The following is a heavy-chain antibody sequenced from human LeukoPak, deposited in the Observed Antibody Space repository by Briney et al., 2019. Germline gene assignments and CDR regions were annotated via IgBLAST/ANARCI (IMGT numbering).Heavy chain of an antibody. V-gene: IGHV4-59*01. J-gene: IGHJ2*01. CDR1: GGSISSYY. Sequence: SETLSLTCTVSGGSISSYYWSWIRQPPGKGLEWIGYIYYSGSTNYNPSLKSRVTISVDTSKNQSSLKLSSVTAADTAVYYCARLPTIQWYFDLWGRGTLVTVSS. D-gene: IGHD5-24*01. CDR2: IYYSGST. CDR3: ARLPTIQWYFDL.